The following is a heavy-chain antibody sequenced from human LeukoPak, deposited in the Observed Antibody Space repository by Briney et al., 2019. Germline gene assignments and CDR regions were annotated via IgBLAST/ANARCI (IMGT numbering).Heavy chain of an antibody. V-gene: IGHV4-30-4*08. CDR3: ARDLLAVTGAFDI. CDR2: IYYSGST. CDR1: GGSISSGDYY. J-gene: IGHJ3*02. Sequence: SQTLSLTCTVSGGSISSGDYYWSWIRQPPGKGLEWIGYIYYSGSTYYNPSLNSRVTISVDTSKNQFSLKLSSVTAADTAVYYCARDLLAVTGAFDIWGQGTMVTVSS. D-gene: IGHD1-1*01.